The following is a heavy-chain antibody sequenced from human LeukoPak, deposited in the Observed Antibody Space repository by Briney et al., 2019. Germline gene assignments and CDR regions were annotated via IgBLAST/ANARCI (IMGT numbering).Heavy chain of an antibody. CDR3: AKGPKPYGDYDLY. J-gene: IGHJ4*02. CDR2: ISSSSSYI. Sequence: GGSLRLSCAASGFTFSSYSMNWVRQAPGKGLEWVSSISSSSSYIYYADSVKGRFTISRDNAKNSLYLQMNSLRAEDTAVYYCAKGPKPYGDYDLYWGQGTLVTVSS. V-gene: IGHV3-21*01. CDR1: GFTFSSYS. D-gene: IGHD4-17*01.